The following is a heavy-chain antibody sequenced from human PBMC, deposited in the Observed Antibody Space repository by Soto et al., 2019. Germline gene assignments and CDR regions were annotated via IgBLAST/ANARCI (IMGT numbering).Heavy chain of an antibody. V-gene: IGHV3-11*05. D-gene: IGHD3-22*01. CDR2: ISSSSSYT. CDR3: ARDHYYDSSGHRWFDP. J-gene: IGHJ5*02. CDR1: GFTFSDYY. Sequence: GGSLRLSCAASGFTFSDYYMSWIRQAPGKGLEWVSYISSSSSYTNYADSVKGRFTISRDNAKNSLYLQMNSLRAEDTAVYYCARDHYYDSSGHRWFDPWGQGTPVTVSS.